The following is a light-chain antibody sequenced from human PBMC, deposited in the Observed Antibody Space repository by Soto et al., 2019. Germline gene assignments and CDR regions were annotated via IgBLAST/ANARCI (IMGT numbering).Light chain of an antibody. J-gene: IGKJ1*01. CDR1: QSVSSNN. CDR2: GAS. CDR3: QQYGSSPRT. Sequence: EIVLTQSPGTLSLSPGERATLSCRASQSVSSNNLAWYQQRPGQAPRLLIYGASTRATGIPDRFSGSGSGATFTLTITRLEPEDFAVYYCQQYGSSPRTFDQGTKVEIK. V-gene: IGKV3-20*01.